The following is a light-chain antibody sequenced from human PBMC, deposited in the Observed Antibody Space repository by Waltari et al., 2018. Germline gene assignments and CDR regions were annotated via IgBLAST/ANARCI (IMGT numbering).Light chain of an antibody. Sequence: EIVMTQSPATLSVSPAERVTLSCRASQSVISSLAWYQQKPGQAPQVLIYRASTRATGIPARFSGSGSGKEFTLTISSLQSEDFAVYYCRQYIDWPLTFGGGTKVEIK. J-gene: IGKJ4*02. V-gene: IGKV3-15*01. CDR1: QSVISS. CDR3: RQYIDWPLT. CDR2: RAS.